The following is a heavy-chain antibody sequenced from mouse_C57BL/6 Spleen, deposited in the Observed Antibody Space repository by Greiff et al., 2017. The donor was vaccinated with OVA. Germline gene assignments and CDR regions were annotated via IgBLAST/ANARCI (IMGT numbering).Heavy chain of an antibody. CDR1: GYTFTDYY. Sequence: EVQLVESGPELVKPGASVKIPCKASGYTFTDYYMDWVKQSHGKSLEWIGDINPNNGGTIYNQKFKGKATLTVDKSSITAYMELRSLTSEDTAVYYCARSCGGLPYWGQGTLVTVSA. CDR3: ARSCGGLPY. J-gene: IGHJ3*01. CDR2: INPNNGGT. D-gene: IGHD2-4*01. V-gene: IGHV1-18*01.